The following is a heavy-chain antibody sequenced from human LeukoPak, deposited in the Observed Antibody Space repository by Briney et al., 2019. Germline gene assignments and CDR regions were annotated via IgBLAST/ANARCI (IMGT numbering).Heavy chain of an antibody. J-gene: IGHJ3*02. Sequence: SETLSLTCTVSGGSISSSYYYWGWIRQPPGKGLEWIGSIYYSGSTYYNPSLKSRVTISVDTSKNQFSLKLSSVTAADTAVYYCARAHPQLNAFDIWGQGTMVTVSS. V-gene: IGHV4-39*01. D-gene: IGHD3-10*01. CDR3: ARAHPQLNAFDI. CDR2: IYYSGST. CDR1: GGSISSSYYY.